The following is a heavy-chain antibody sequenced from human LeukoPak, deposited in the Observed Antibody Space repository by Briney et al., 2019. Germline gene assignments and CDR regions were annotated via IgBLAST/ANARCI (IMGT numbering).Heavy chain of an antibody. J-gene: IGHJ5*02. CDR2: ISGSGGST. D-gene: IGHD3-3*01. CDR3: AKDRDDFWSLNNWFDP. V-gene: IGHV3-23*01. CDR1: GFTFSSYS. Sequence: GGSLRLSCAASGFTFSSYSMNWVRQAPGKGLEWVSAISGSGGSTYYADSVKGRFTISRDNSKNTLYLQMNSLRAEDTAVYYCAKDRDDFWSLNNWFDPWGQGTLVTVSS.